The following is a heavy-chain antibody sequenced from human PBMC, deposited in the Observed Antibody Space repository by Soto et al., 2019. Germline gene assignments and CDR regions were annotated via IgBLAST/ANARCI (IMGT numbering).Heavy chain of an antibody. CDR3: TKDGDGYDFAFDS. CDR1: GVIFSDYG. D-gene: IGHD5-12*01. V-gene: IGHV3-23*01. Sequence: PWCSPRLSCTTCGVIFSDYGMNWVRQAPGKGLECVSGITKTGRSTFLADSVKGRFTISRDKLKNIVYLQMNSLRLDDTALYYCTKDGDGYDFAFDSWGQGTMVTV. CDR2: ITKTGRST. J-gene: IGHJ3*02.